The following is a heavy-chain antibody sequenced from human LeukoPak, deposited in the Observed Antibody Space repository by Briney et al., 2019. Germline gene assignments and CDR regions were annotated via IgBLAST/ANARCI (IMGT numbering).Heavy chain of an antibody. J-gene: IGHJ5*02. CDR1: GGSISNAYYY. CDR2: VNYDAYT. V-gene: IGHV4-39*01. Sequence: SETLSLTCTVSGGSISNAYYYWGWIRQPPGTGLEYIGSVNYDAYTYYNPSLRSRVTISVDTSKNQFSLKLSSVTAADTAVYYCARPSGSHWGFDHWGQGTLVTVSS. CDR3: ARPSGSHWGFDH. D-gene: IGHD1-26*01.